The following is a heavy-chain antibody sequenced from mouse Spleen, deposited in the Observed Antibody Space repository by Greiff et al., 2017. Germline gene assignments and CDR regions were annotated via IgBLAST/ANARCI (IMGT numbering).Heavy chain of an antibody. V-gene: IGHV5-9-3*01. CDR2: ISSGGSYT. CDR3: ARLWKNYFDY. CDR1: GFTFSSYA. Sequence: EVQLVESGGGLVKPGGSLKLSCAASGFTFSSYAMSWVRQTPEKRLEWVATISSGGSYTYYPDSVKGRFTISRDNAKNTLYLQMSSLRSEDTAMYYCARLWKNYFDYWGQGTTLTVSS. J-gene: IGHJ2*01. D-gene: IGHD1-1*02.